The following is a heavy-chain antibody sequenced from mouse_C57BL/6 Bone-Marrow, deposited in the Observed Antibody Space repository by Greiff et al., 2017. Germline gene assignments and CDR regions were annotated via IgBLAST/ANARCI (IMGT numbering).Heavy chain of an antibody. Sequence: EVHLVESGGDLVKPGGSLKLSCAASGFTFSSYGMSWVRQTPDKRLEWVATISGGGSYTYYPDSVKGRFTISRDNAKNTLYLQMSSLKSEDTAMYYCARQFYWYFDVWGTGTTVTVSS. V-gene: IGHV5-6*01. J-gene: IGHJ1*03. CDR1: GFTFSSYG. CDR2: ISGGGSYT. CDR3: ARQFYWYFDV.